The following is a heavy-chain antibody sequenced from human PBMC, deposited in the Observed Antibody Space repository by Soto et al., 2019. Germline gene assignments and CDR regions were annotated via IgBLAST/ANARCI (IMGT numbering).Heavy chain of an antibody. Sequence: PGESLKISCAASGFTFSSYSMNWVRQAPGKGLEWVSSISSSSYIYYADSVKGRFTISRDNAKNSLYLQMNSLRAEDTAVYYCARGITYGGNTFGYWGQGTLVTVSS. CDR3: ARGITYGGNTFGY. CDR1: GFTFSSYS. J-gene: IGHJ4*02. V-gene: IGHV3-21*01. D-gene: IGHD4-17*01. CDR2: ISSSSYI.